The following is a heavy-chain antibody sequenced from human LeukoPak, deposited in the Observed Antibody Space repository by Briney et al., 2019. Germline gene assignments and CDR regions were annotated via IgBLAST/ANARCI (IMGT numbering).Heavy chain of an antibody. CDR2: INTSGST. CDR1: GGSISNYY. D-gene: IGHD6-19*01. J-gene: IGHJ4*02. V-gene: IGHV4-4*07. Sequence: PSETLSLTCTVSGGSISNYYWSWIRQPAGKGLEWIGRINTSGSTNYNPSLKSRVTMSADTSKNQFSLQLSSVTATDTAVYYCARGRAVAEYWGQGTLVTVPS. CDR3: ARGRAVAEY.